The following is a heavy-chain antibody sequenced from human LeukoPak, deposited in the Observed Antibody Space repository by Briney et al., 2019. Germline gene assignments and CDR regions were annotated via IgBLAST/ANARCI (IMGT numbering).Heavy chain of an antibody. CDR1: GRSFSGYY. D-gene: IGHD2-15*01. J-gene: IGHJ4*02. CDR3: ARSDIVVVVAATPNNQFDY. Sequence: SETLSLTCAVYGRSFSGYYWSWIRQPPGKGLEWIGEINHSGSTNYNPSLKSRVTISVDTSKNQFSLKLSSVTAADTAVYYCARSDIVVVVAATPNNQFDYWGQGTLVTVSS. V-gene: IGHV4-34*01. CDR2: INHSGST.